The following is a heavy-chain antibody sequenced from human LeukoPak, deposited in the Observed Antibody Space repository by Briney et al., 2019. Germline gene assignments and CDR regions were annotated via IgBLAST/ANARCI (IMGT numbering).Heavy chain of an antibody. D-gene: IGHD5-12*01. V-gene: IGHV1-2*02. CDR2: INPNSGGT. CDR1: GGTFSSYA. Sequence: ASVKVSCKASGGTFSSYAISWVRQAPGQGLEWMGWINPNSGGTNYAQKFQGRVTMTRDTSISTAYMELSRLRSDDTAVYYCARARSATIDYWGQGTLVTVSS. CDR3: ARARSATIDY. J-gene: IGHJ4*02.